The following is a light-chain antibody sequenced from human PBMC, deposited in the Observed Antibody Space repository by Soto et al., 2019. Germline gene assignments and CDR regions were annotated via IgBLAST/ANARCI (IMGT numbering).Light chain of an antibody. CDR3: QQYGSSGT. V-gene: IGKV3-20*01. CDR1: QSVSSSY. CDR2: GTS. Sequence: EIVFTQSPGTLSLSPGERATLSCRASQSVSSSYLAWCQQKPGQAPRLLIYGTSSRATGIPDRFSGSGSGTDFTLTISRLEPEDFAVDYCQQYGSSGTFGPGTKVDIK. J-gene: IGKJ1*01.